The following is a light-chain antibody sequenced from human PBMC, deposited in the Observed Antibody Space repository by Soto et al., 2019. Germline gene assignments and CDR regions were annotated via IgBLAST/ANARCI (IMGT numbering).Light chain of an antibody. CDR2: EGS. Sequence: QSALTQPASVSGSPGQSSTISCAGTSSDVGSYNLVSWYQQPPGKAPKLMIYEGSKRPSGASNRFSGSKSGNTASLTISGLQAEDEADYYCCSYAGSSTWVFGGGTQLTVL. J-gene: IGLJ3*02. V-gene: IGLV2-23*01. CDR3: CSYAGSSTWV. CDR1: SSDVGSYNL.